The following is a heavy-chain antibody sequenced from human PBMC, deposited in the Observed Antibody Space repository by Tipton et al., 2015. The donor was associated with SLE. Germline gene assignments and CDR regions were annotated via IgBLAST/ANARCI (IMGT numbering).Heavy chain of an antibody. D-gene: IGHD2-2*01. J-gene: IGHJ4*02. CDR2: IYYSGST. CDR3: ARYCSSTSCSYFDY. V-gene: IGHV4-31*03. CDR1: GGSISSSSYY. Sequence: TLSLTCTVSGGSISSSSYYWSWIRQPAGKGLEWIGYIYYSGSTYYNPSLKSRVTISVDTSKNQFSLKLSSVTAADTAVYYCARYCSSTSCSYFDYWGQGTLVTVSS.